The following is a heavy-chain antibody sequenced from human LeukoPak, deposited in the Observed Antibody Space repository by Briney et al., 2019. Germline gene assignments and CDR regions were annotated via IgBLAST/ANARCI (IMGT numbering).Heavy chain of an antibody. CDR3: ARDSPSYSGSYPDYYYYYYMDV. CDR2: IKQDGSEK. D-gene: IGHD1-26*01. V-gene: IGHV3-7*01. CDR1: GFTFSSYW. J-gene: IGHJ6*03. Sequence: PGRSLRLSCAASGFTFSSYWMSWVRQAPGKGLEWVANIKQDGSEKYYVDSVKGRFTISRDNAKNSLYLQMNSLRAEDTAVYYCARDSPSYSGSYPDYYYYYYMDVWGKGTTVTVSS.